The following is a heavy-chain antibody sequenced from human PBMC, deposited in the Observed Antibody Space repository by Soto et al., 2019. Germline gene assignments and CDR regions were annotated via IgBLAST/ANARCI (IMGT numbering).Heavy chain of an antibody. CDR1: GFTFSRYG. Sequence: APMKGSCKASGFTFSRYGISWVRQAPGQGLEWMGWISAYNGNTNYAQKLQGRVTMTTDTSTSTAYMELRSLRSDDTAVYYCARDSSYGDYAFDIWGQGTMVTVSS. J-gene: IGHJ3*02. D-gene: IGHD4-17*01. CDR2: ISAYNGNT. CDR3: ARDSSYGDYAFDI. V-gene: IGHV1-18*01.